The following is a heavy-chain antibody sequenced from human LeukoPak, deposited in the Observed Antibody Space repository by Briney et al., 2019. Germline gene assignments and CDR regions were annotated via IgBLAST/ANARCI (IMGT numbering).Heavy chain of an antibody. J-gene: IGHJ4*02. CDR3: ARLSHGSYPDC. CDR2: IYYSGST. CDR1: GGSISSYY. D-gene: IGHD1-26*01. V-gene: IGHV4-59*08. Sequence: SETLSLTCTVSGGSISSYYWSWIRQPPGKGLEWIGYIYYSGSTNYNPSLKSRVTISVDTSKNQFSLKLSSVTAADTAVYYCARLSHGSYPDCWGQGTLVTVSS.